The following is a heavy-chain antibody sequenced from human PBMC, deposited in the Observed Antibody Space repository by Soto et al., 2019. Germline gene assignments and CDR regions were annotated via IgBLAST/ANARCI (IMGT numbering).Heavy chain of an antibody. J-gene: IGHJ6*02. Sequence: PGGSLRLSCAASGCTFSSYGMHWFRQAPGKGLEWVAVISYDGSNKYYADSVKGRFTISRDNSKNTLYLQMNSLRADDTAVYYCAKDMRLETAGRYYYYRYGMDVWGQGATVIVSS. V-gene: IGHV3-30*18. CDR3: AKDMRLETAGRYYYYRYGMDV. D-gene: IGHD6-13*01. CDR2: ISYDGSNK. CDR1: GCTFSSYG.